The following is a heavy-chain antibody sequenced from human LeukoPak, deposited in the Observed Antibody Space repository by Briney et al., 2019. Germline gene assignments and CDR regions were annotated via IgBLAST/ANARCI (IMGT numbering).Heavy chain of an antibody. V-gene: IGHV3-23*01. CDR1: GFTFSTYA. D-gene: IGHD6-13*01. CDR2: ISGSGGST. Sequence: GGSLRLSCAASGFTFSTYAMSWVRQAPGKGLEWVSAISGSGGSTYYADSVKGRLTISRDNSKNTLYLQMNSLRAEDTSIYFCAKALEQETVIALDSWGQGTLVTVSS. CDR3: AKALEQETVIALDS. J-gene: IGHJ4*02.